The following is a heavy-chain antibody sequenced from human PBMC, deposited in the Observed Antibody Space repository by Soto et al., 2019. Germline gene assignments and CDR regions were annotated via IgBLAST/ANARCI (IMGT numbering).Heavy chain of an antibody. D-gene: IGHD3-10*01. Sequence: VKVSCKASVYPFPSYGISWVRQAPGQGLEWMGWISAYNGNTNYAQKLQGRVTMTTDTSTSTAYMELRSLRSDDTAVYYCARPYYYGSGGYPDYWGQGTLVTVSS. V-gene: IGHV1-18*04. CDR1: VYPFPSYG. CDR3: ARPYYYGSGGYPDY. CDR2: ISAYNGNT. J-gene: IGHJ4*02.